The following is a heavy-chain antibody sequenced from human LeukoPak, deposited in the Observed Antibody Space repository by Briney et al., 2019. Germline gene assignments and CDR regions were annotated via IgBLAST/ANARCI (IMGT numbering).Heavy chain of an antibody. D-gene: IGHD3-22*01. V-gene: IGHV5-51*01. J-gene: IGHJ4*02. Sequence: GESLKISCKGSGYSFTSYWIGWVRQMPGKGLEWMGIIYPGDSDTRYSPSFQGQVTISADKSISTAYLQWSSLKASDTAMYYCARHPNLYYDSSGYYYFDYWGQGTLVTVSS. CDR3: ARHPNLYYDSSGYYYFDY. CDR2: IYPGDSDT. CDR1: GYSFTSYW.